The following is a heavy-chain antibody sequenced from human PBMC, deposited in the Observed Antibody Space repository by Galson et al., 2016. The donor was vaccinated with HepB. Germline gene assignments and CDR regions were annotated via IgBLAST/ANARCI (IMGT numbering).Heavy chain of an antibody. CDR2: IIPVFGSP. D-gene: IGHD2-15*01. Sequence: SVKVSCKASGDTFSSYTFSWVRQAPGQGLEWMGGIIPVFGSPNYAQDFQGRVTITADEVAGTAYMELSSLRSEDTAVYYCAKGGRAHCSGGSGDFASDSYFDHGGHGTLVTVSS. V-gene: IGHV1-69*13. CDR3: AKGGRAHCSGGSGDFASDSYFDH. CDR1: GDTFSSYT. J-gene: IGHJ4*01.